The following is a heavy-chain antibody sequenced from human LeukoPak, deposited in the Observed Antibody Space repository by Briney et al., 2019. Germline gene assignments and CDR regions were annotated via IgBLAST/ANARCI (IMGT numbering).Heavy chain of an antibody. CDR2: INPNSGGT. D-gene: IGHD3-16*02. CDR3: ARDQASYYDYVWGSYRYVYFDY. CDR1: GYTFTGYY. Sequence: ASVKVSCKASGYTFTGYYMHWVRQAPGQGLEWMGWINPNSGGTNYAQKFQGRVTMTRDTSISTAYMELSRLRSDDTAVYYCARDQASYYDYVWGSYRYVYFDYWGQGTLVTVSS. J-gene: IGHJ4*02. V-gene: IGHV1-2*02.